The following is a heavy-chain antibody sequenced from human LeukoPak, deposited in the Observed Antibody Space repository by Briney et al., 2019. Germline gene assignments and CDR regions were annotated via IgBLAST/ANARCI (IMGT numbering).Heavy chain of an antibody. CDR2: IKAKIDGGTT. V-gene: IGHV3-15*01. Sequence: PGGSLRLSCAASGFTFSSYRMSWVRQAPGKGLEWVGRIKAKIDGGTTDYGAPVKDRFIISRDDSKNTLYMQMNSLKTEDTAVYYCTTAVRATSGTRFDAWGQGTLVTVSS. J-gene: IGHJ5*02. D-gene: IGHD1-26*01. CDR1: GFTFSSYR. CDR3: TTAVRATSGTRFDA.